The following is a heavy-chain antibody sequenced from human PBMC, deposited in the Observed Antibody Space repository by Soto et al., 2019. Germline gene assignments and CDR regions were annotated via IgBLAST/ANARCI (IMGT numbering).Heavy chain of an antibody. D-gene: IGHD5-18*01. CDR2: MNPGSGDT. J-gene: IGHJ5*02. V-gene: IGHV1-8*01. CDR1: GYTFTNND. CDR3: ARMESFGSLNWFDP. Sequence: ASVKVSYKASGYTFTNNDVSWVRQATGQGLEWMGWMNPGSGDTGYAQKFQGRVTMTRDISIATAYMELTSLTSEDTAIYYCARMESFGSLNWFDPWGQGTLVTVSS.